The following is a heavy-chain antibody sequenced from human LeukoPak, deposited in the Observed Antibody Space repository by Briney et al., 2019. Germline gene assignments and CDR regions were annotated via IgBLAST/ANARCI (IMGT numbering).Heavy chain of an antibody. CDR3: AKTYYYDPLDY. CDR2: IYYGGST. Sequence: EASETLSLTCTVSGGSISNSGYYWGWIRQPPGKGLEWIGNIYYGGSTYSDPSLKSRVTISVDTSKNHFSLKLSSVTAADTAIYYWAKTYYYDPLDYWGQGTLVTVSS. J-gene: IGHJ4*02. V-gene: IGHV4-39*02. CDR1: GGSISNSGYY. D-gene: IGHD3-22*01.